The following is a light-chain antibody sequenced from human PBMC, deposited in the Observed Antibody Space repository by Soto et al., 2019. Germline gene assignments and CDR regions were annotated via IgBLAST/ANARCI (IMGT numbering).Light chain of an antibody. CDR3: QQYGSSPIT. CDR2: GAS. CDR1: QSVSNN. J-gene: IGKJ5*01. Sequence: EIVMTQSPATLSVSPGERATLSCRASQSVSNNLVWYQQKPGQAPRLLIYGASTRATGIPDRFSGSGSGTDFTLTISGLEPEDFAVYYCQQYGSSPITFGQGTRLEIK. V-gene: IGKV3-20*01.